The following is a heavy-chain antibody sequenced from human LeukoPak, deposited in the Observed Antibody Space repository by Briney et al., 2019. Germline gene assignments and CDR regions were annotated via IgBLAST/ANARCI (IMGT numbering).Heavy chain of an antibody. CDR1: GFTFSSYW. CDR3: AKMGRDIVVVVAGGANKNWFDP. V-gene: IGHV3-7*03. CDR2: INQDGSEK. D-gene: IGHD2-15*01. Sequence: PGGSLRLSCAASGFTFSSYWMTWVRQAPGKGLEWVANINQDGSEKHYVDSVKGRFTISRDNSKNTLYLQMNSLRAEDTAVYYCAKMGRDIVVVVAGGANKNWFDPWGQGTLVTVSS. J-gene: IGHJ5*02.